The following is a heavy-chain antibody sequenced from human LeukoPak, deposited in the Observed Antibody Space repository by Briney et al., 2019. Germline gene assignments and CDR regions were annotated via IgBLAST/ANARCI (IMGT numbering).Heavy chain of an antibody. J-gene: IGHJ4*02. CDR3: AKDPTSRPAEYSDSSG. D-gene: IGHD3-22*01. Sequence: GGSLRLSCAASGFTFSSYDMGWVRQPPGKGLEWVSAVSGSGRRTDYADSVKGRFTISRDNSKNTLYLQMNSLRAEDTAVYYCAKDPTSRPAEYSDSSGWGQGTLVTVSS. CDR1: GFTFSSYD. V-gene: IGHV3-23*01. CDR2: VSGSGRRT.